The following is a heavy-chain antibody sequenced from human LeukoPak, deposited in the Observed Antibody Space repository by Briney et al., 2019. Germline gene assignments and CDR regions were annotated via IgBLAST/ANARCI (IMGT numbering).Heavy chain of an antibody. CDR3: AKRGVVIRVILVGFHKEAYYFDS. D-gene: IGHD3-22*01. CDR2: MSDSGGRT. Sequence: GGSLRLSCAVSGLTLSNYGMSWVRQAPGKGLEWVAGMSDSGGRTNYADSVKGRFTISRDNPKNTLYLQMNSLRAEDTAVYFCAKRGVVIRVILVGFHKEAYYFDSWGQGALVTVPS. V-gene: IGHV3-23*01. CDR1: GLTLSNYG. J-gene: IGHJ4*02.